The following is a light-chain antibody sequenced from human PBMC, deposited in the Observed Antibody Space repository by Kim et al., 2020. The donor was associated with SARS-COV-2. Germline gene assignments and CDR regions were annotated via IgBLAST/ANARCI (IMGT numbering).Light chain of an antibody. Sequence: QSALTQPASVSGSPGQSITISCTGTSSDVGGYNYVSWYQQHPGKAPKLLIYDVTKRPSGVSNRFSGSKSGNTASLTISGLQAEDEADYYCSSYTSSITCVFGTGTK. V-gene: IGLV2-14*01. CDR2: DVT. CDR1: SSDVGGYNY. J-gene: IGLJ1*01. CDR3: SSYTSSITCV.